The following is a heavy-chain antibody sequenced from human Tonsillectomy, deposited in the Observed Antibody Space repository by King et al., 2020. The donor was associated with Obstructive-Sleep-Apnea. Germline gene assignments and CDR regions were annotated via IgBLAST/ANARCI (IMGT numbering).Heavy chain of an antibody. D-gene: IGHD5-12*01. Sequence: VQLQESGPGLVKPSETLSLTCTVSGGSISNYYWSWIRQPPGKGLEWIGYMYYSGNTNFNPSLKSRVTISADTSKIQFSLSLGSGTAADTAVYYCARHRGVEDYGGYGDYFDYWGQGTQVTVSS. V-gene: IGHV4-59*08. CDR3: ARHRGVEDYGGYGDYFDY. CDR2: MYYSGNT. CDR1: GGSISNYY. J-gene: IGHJ4*02.